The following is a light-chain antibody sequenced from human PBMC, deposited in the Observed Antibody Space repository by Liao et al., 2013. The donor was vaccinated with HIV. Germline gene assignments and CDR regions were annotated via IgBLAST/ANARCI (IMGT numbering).Light chain of an antibody. CDR3: QSSDSSGGDVV. Sequence: SYELTQAPSVSVSPGQTARITCSGNALPKQYAYWYQQKPGQAPVLVISRDSERSSGIPERFAGSSSGTTVTLTINGVQAEDEADYYCQSSDSSGGDVVFGGGTKLTVL. V-gene: IGLV3-25*03. CDR1: ALPKQY. CDR2: RDS. J-gene: IGLJ2*01.